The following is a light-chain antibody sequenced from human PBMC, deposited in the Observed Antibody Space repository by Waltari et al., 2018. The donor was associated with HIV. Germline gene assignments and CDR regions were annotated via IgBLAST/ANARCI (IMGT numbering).Light chain of an antibody. CDR3: CSYATSSTFVV. V-gene: IGLV2-23*02. CDR2: EVS. J-gene: IGLJ2*01. CDR1: SSAVGTYNL. Sequence: QSALTQPASVSGSPGRSITTPCTEPSSAVGTYNLVPCYQQYPGKAPNLIIYEVSNRPSGVSNRFSGSKSGNTASLTISGLQAADEADYYCCSYATSSTFVVVGGGTKLTVL.